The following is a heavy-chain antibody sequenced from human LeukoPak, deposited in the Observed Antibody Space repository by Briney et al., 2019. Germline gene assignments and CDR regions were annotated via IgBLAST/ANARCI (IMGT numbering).Heavy chain of an antibody. CDR2: MNSKAEGGTT. D-gene: IGHD7-27*01. J-gene: IGHJ4*02. CDR3: ATAPGYWGSAPFDY. Sequence: GGSLRLSCEVSGLTFTNAWMVWVRQAPGGSLEWVGRMNSKAEGGTTDYAAPVEGRFSISRDDSKNTLFLQMDSLKSDDTALYYCATAPGYWGSAPFDYWGQGTLVTVSS. CDR1: GLTFTNAW. V-gene: IGHV3-15*01.